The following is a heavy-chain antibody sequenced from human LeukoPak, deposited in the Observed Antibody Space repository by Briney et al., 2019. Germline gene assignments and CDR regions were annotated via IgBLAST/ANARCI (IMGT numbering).Heavy chain of an antibody. CDR3: ATGGAAYGGNSRTADWYFDL. Sequence: SETLSLTCAVSGYSISSGYYWGWIRQPPGKGLEWIGSIYHSGSTYYNPSLKSRVTISVDTSKNQFSLKLSSVTAADTAVYYCATGGAAYGGNSRTADWYFDLWGRGTLVTVSS. CDR2: IYHSGST. V-gene: IGHV4-38-2*01. D-gene: IGHD4-23*01. J-gene: IGHJ2*01. CDR1: GYSISSGYY.